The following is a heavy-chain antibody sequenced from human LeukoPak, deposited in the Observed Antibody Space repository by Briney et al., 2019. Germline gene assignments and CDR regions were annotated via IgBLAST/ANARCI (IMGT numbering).Heavy chain of an antibody. CDR2: IYYSGST. Sequence: SETLSLTCAVYGGSFSGYYWSWIRQPPGKGLGWIASIYYSGSTYYNPSLKSRVTISVDTSKNQFSLNLNSVTAADTAVYYCARRNCRSTSCEYFDYWGQGTLVTVSS. CDR1: GGSFSGYY. CDR3: ARRNCRSTSCEYFDY. V-gene: IGHV4-34*01. J-gene: IGHJ4*02. D-gene: IGHD2-2*01.